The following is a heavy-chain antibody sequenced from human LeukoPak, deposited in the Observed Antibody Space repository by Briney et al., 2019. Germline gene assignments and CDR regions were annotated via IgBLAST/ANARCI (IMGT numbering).Heavy chain of an antibody. CDR2: FDPEDGET. V-gene: IGHV1-24*01. CDR3: ATMRVAYDYVWGSYRPAFDY. J-gene: IGHJ4*02. Sequence: ASVKVSCKVSGYTLTELSMHWVRQAPGKGLEWMGGFDPEDGETIYAQKFQGRVTKTEDTSTDTAYMELSSLRSEDTAVYYCATMRVAYDYVWGSYRPAFDYWGQGTLVTVSS. CDR1: GYTLTELS. D-gene: IGHD3-16*02.